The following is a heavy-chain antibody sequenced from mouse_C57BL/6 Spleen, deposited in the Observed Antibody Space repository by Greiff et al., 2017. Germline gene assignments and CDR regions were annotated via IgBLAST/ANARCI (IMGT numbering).Heavy chain of an antibody. CDR3: TRGIITTVVARGGFAY. CDR2: IDPETGGT. V-gene: IGHV1-15*01. D-gene: IGHD1-1*01. CDR1: GYTFTDYE. Sequence: VQLQESGAELVRPGASVTLSCKASGYTFTDYEMHWVKQTPVHGLEWIGAIDPETGGTAYNQKFKGKAILTADKSSSTAYMELRSLTSEDSAVYYCTRGIITTVVARGGFAYWGQGTLVTVSA. J-gene: IGHJ3*01.